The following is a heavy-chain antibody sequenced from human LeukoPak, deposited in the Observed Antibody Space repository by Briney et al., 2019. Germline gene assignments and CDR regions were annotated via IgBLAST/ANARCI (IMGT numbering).Heavy chain of an antibody. Sequence: SVKVSCKASGGTFSSYAISWVRQAPGQGLEWMGGIIPIFGTANYAQKFQGRVTITADKSTSTAYMELSSLRSEDTAVYSCARVAPEAFYYGSASFQPRGQGTLVPV. D-gene: IGHD3-10*01. CDR1: GGTFSSYA. CDR2: IIPIFGTA. CDR3: ARVAPEAFYYGSASFQP. V-gene: IGHV1-69*06. J-gene: IGHJ1*01.